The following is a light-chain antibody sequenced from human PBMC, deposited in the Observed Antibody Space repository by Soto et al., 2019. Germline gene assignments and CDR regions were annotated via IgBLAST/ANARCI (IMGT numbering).Light chain of an antibody. CDR3: SSYTRSSTYV. CDR2: DVS. J-gene: IGLJ1*01. Sequence: QSVLTQPASVSGSPGQSIAISCIGSSSDVGGYNYVSWHQQHPGKAPKVVIYDVSNRPSGVSDRFSGSKSGNTASLTISGLQADDEADYYCSSYTRSSTYVFVTGTKVT. V-gene: IGLV2-14*01. CDR1: SSDVGGYNY.